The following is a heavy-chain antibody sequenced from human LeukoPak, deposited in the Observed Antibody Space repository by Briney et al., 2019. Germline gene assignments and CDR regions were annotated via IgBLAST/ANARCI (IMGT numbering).Heavy chain of an antibody. CDR1: GFTFSSYA. CDR2: ISGSGGST. J-gene: IGHJ3*02. Sequence: GRSLRLSCAASGFTFSSYAMSWVRQAPGKGLEWVSAISGSGGSTYYADSVKGRFTISRDNSKNTLYLQMNSLRAEDTAVYYCAKKDPPTVTTWGFGAFDIWGQGTMVTVSS. V-gene: IGHV3-23*01. CDR3: AKKDPPTVTTWGFGAFDI. D-gene: IGHD4-17*01.